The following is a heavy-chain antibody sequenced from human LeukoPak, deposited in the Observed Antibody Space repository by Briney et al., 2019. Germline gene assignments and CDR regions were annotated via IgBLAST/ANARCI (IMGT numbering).Heavy chain of an antibody. J-gene: IGHJ4*02. Sequence: ASVKVSCKASGGTFSSYAISWVRQAPGQGLEWMGRIIPILGIANYAQKFQGRVTITADKSTSTAYMELSSLRSEDTAVYYRARGVGRITMVRGVIIQPYYFDYWGQGTLVTVSS. CDR1: GGTFSSYA. CDR2: IIPILGIA. V-gene: IGHV1-69*04. D-gene: IGHD3-10*01. CDR3: ARGVGRITMVRGVIIQPYYFDY.